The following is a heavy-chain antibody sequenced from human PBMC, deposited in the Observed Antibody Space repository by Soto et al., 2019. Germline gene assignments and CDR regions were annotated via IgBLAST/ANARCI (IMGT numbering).Heavy chain of an antibody. Sequence: QVQLVQSGAEVKKPGASVKVSCEASGYTFTKYGVSWVRQAPGQGLEGMGGISGYNGNTIYAQKFQGRVTLTTDTSTNTTYMELRSLRSDATAMYFCARDLSHRTANFDYWGQGTLVTVSS. J-gene: IGHJ4*02. V-gene: IGHV1-18*04. CDR2: ISGYNGNT. CDR3: ARDLSHRTANFDY. CDR1: GYTFTKYG. D-gene: IGHD1-1*01.